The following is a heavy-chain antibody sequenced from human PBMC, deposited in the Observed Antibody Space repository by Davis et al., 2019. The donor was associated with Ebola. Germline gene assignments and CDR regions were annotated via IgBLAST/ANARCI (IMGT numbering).Heavy chain of an antibody. CDR1: GYGFADQW. D-gene: IGHD3-22*01. Sequence: GESLKISCQGSGYGFADQWVGWVRQRPGKGLEWMGIIFPRDSDTRYGPSFQGQVTISADKSISTAYLQWSSLKASDIAMYYCVRRWDYFNSGVYDDFWGQGTLVTVSS. CDR2: IFPRDSDT. V-gene: IGHV5-51*01. J-gene: IGHJ4*02. CDR3: VRRWDYFNSGVYDDF.